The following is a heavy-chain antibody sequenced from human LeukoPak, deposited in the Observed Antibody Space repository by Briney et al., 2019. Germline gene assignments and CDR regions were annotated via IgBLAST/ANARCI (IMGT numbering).Heavy chain of an antibody. CDR1: GXTXXSYY. CDR2: INPSGGST. Sequence: VTVSXXXSGXTXXSYYMHWVRQAPGQGLEWMGIINPSGGSTNYAQKFQGRVTMTRDTSTSTVYMELSSLRSEDTAVYYCAREGSSWYMLDYWGQGTLVTVSS. D-gene: IGHD6-13*01. V-gene: IGHV1-46*01. CDR3: AREGSSWYMLDY. J-gene: IGHJ4*02.